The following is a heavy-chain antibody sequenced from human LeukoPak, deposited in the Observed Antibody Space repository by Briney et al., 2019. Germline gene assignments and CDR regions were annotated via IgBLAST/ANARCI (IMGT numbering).Heavy chain of an antibody. CDR3: ARGDCGDEGPTALDY. Sequence: GGSLRLSCAASGFTFSSYAMHWVRQAPGKGLEWVAVISYDGSNKYYADSVKGRFTISRDNSKNTLYLQMNSLRAEDTAVYYCARGDCGDEGPTALDYWGQGTLVTVSS. V-gene: IGHV3-30-3*01. CDR1: GFTFSSYA. CDR2: ISYDGSNK. J-gene: IGHJ4*02. D-gene: IGHD4-17*01.